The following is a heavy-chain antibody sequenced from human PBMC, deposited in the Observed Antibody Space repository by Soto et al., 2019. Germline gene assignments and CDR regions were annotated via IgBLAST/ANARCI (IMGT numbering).Heavy chain of an antibody. CDR1: GGSMRGQH. V-gene: IGHV4-4*09. CDR2: HHSDST. D-gene: IGHD3-16*01. CDR3: ATYTVGEGGRGY. Sequence: QVQLQESGPGLVKPSETLSLTCTVSGGSMRGQHWSWIRQPPGKGLEWIGHHSDSTNYNPSLKSRITKSPDTSKNQFSLKLSSVTAADTAVYYCATYTVGEGGRGYWGQGTLVTVSS. J-gene: IGHJ4*02.